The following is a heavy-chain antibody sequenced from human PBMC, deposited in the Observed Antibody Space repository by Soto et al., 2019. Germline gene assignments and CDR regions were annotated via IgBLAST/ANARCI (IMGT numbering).Heavy chain of an antibody. CDR2: IIPIPGKA. CDR1: GGTFGSYA. V-gene: IGHV1-69*01. D-gene: IGHD2-2*01. J-gene: IGHJ6*02. Sequence: QVQLVQSGAEVKKPGSSVKVSCKASGGTFGSYAISWVRQAPGQGLEWMGGIIPIPGKANYAQKFQGRVTIAADDSTSTAYMELSSLRSEDTAVYYCARSQGSCTSLEIYYYYYYGMDVWGQGTTVTVSS. CDR3: ARSQGSCTSLEIYYYYYYGMDV.